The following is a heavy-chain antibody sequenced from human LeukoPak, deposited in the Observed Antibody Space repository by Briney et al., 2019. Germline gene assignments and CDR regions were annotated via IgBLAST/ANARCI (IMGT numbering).Heavy chain of an antibody. CDR3: AREGYCSGGSYISPSFQH. J-gene: IGHJ1*01. D-gene: IGHD2-15*01. CDR2: INPNSGGT. V-gene: IGHV1-2*02. Sequence: GASVKVSCKASGYTFTGYYMHWVRQAPGQGLEWMGWINPNSGGTNYAQKFQGRVTMTRDTSISTAYMEVSRLRSDDTAVYYCAREGYCSGGSYISPSFQHWGQGTLVTVSS. CDR1: GYTFTGYY.